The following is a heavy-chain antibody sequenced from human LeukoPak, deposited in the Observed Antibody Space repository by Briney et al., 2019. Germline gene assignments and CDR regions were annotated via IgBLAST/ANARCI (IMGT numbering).Heavy chain of an antibody. Sequence: WVSDISGSGGSTYYADSVKGRFTVSRDNSKNTLYLQMNSLTAEDTAVYFFFKADDGIRGIGLGIPADDDLVTGVQTCALPIWG. V-gene: IGHV3-23*01. CDR2: ISGSGGST. D-gene: IGHD2-21*02. CDR3: FKADDGIRGIGLGIPADDDLVTGVQTCALPI. J-gene: IGHJ3*02.